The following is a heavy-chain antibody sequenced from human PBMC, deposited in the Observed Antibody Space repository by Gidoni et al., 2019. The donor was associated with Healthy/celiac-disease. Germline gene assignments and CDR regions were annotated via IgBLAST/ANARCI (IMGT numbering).Heavy chain of an antibody. CDR1: GFTFSSYS. V-gene: IGHV3-23*01. Sequence: EVQLLESGGGLVQPGGSLRLSCAASGFTFSSYSLSWVRQAPGKGLEWVSAISGSGGSTYYADSVKGRFTISRDNSKNTLYLQMNSLRAEDTAVYYCAKDQQWLVKSTTGFVRDYWGQGTLVTVSS. J-gene: IGHJ4*02. D-gene: IGHD6-19*01. CDR2: ISGSGGST. CDR3: AKDQQWLVKSTTGFVRDY.